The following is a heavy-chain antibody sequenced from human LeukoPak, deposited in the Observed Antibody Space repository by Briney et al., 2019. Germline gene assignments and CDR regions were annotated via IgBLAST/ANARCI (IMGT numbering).Heavy chain of an antibody. V-gene: IGHV4-4*09. D-gene: IGHD3-3*01. CDR2: IYTSGTT. Sequence: SETLSLTCNVSGGSISSFYLSWIRQPPGKGLEWIGYIYTSGTTKYNPSLKSRLTMSVDTSNSQFLLKLSSVTAADTAVYYCAEHWEFLDWEKLFDPLGPGTLGTVSS. CDR1: GGSISSFY. CDR3: AEHWEFLDWEKLFDP. J-gene: IGHJ5*01.